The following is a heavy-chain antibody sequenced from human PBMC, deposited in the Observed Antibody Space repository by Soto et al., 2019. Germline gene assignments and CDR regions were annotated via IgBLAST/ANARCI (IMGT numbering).Heavy chain of an antibody. D-gene: IGHD3-22*01. CDR3: AKCAWDYSASGGFPPFDY. CDR1: GFTSGSYA. V-gene: IGHV3-23*01. Sequence: PGGSLRLSCAPSGFTSGSYAMTWVRQAPGKGLEWVSGISGSGGSTFYADSVKGRFTISRDSSKSTLYLQMNSLRAEDTAVYYCAKCAWDYSASGGFPPFDYWGQGTLVTVSS. J-gene: IGHJ4*02. CDR2: ISGSGGST.